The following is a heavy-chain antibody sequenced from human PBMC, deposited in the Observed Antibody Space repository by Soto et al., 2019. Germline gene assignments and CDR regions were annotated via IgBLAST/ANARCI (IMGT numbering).Heavy chain of an antibody. CDR3: ARRVSSGTGAQIFDY. J-gene: IGHJ4*02. CDR1: GFTFSTYE. Sequence: EVQLVESGGGLVQPGGSLRLSCAASGFTFSTYEMNWVRQAPRKGLEWVSYISSSGSTIYYADSVKGRFTMSRDNGRNLLHLQMNSLRAEDTAVYYCARRVSSGTGAQIFDYWGQGALVTVSS. D-gene: IGHD1-26*01. V-gene: IGHV3-48*03. CDR2: ISSSGSTI.